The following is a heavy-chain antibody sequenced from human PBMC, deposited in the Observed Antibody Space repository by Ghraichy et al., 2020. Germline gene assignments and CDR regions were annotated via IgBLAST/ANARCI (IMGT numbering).Heavy chain of an antibody. V-gene: IGHV3-23*01. D-gene: IGHD2-8*02. CDR2: INYSGAKT. CDR3: AKTGGVIPS. Sequence: GGSLRLSCAASGFILSSYDMSWVRQAPGKGLKGVSSINYSGAKTYYADSVTGRFTVSRDNSKNTLYLQMNSLRAEDTAIYYCAKTGGVIPSWGQGTLVTVSS. CDR1: GFILSSYD. J-gene: IGHJ5*02.